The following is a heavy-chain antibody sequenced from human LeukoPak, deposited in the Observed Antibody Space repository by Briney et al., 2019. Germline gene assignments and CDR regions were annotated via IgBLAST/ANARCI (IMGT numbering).Heavy chain of an antibody. J-gene: IGHJ4*02. CDR2: IYYSGST. CDR3: ARGYDFWFL. D-gene: IGHD3-3*01. Sequence: SETLSLTCTVSGYSISSGYYWSWIRQPPGKGLEWIGYIYYSGSTNYNPSLKSRVTISVDTSKNQFSLKLSSVTAADTAVYYCARGYDFWFLWGQGTLVTVSS. V-gene: IGHV4-61*01. CDR1: GYSISSGYY.